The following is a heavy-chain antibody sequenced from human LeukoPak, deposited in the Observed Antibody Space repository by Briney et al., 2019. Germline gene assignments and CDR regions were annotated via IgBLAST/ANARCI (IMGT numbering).Heavy chain of an antibody. D-gene: IGHD4-17*01. CDR2: IIPILGIA. V-gene: IGHV1-69*02. CDR3: ARYDYGDTDY. Sequence: SVKVSCQGSGGTFSSYTISWGRQAPGQRVEWMGRIIPILGIANYAQKFQGRVTITADKSTSTAYMELSSLRSEDTAVYYCARYDYGDTDYWGQGTLVTVSS. CDR1: GGTFSSYT. J-gene: IGHJ4*02.